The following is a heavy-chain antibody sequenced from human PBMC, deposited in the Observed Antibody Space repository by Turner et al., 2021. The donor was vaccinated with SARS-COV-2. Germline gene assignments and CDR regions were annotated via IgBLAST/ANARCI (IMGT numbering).Heavy chain of an antibody. V-gene: IGHV4-39*01. CDR3: ARRLLSPLGGMDV. CDR1: GGSNSSVSYY. CDR2: VYYSGTT. Sequence: QLQLQESGPGLVKPSETLSLTCTVSGGSNSSVSYYWGWIRQPPGKGLEWIGNVYYSGTTYYNPSLKSRVTISVDTSKNQFSLKLTSVTAADTAVYYCARRLLSPLGGMDVWGQGTTVTVSS. J-gene: IGHJ6*02. D-gene: IGHD3-10*01.